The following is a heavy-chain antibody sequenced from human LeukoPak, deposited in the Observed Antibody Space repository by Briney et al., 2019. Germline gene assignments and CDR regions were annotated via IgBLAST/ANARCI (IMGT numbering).Heavy chain of an antibody. CDR3: ARELTRRAIFTDY. D-gene: IGHD3-9*01. J-gene: IGHJ4*02. CDR2: INPNSGVT. V-gene: IGHV1-2*06. Sequence: GASVKVSCKASGYTFTDFYIHWVRQAPGQGLEWMGRINPNSGVTNYAQTFQGRVTMTRDTSINTAYMELSRLRSGDTAVYYCARELTRRAIFTDYWGQGTLVTVSS. CDR1: GYTFTDFY.